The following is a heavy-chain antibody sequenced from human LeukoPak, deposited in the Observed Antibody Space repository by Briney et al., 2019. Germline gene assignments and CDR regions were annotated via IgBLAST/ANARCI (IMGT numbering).Heavy chain of an antibody. D-gene: IGHD3-3*01. CDR1: GGSISSYY. V-gene: IGHV4-4*07. J-gene: IGHJ4*02. Sequence: SETLSLTCTVSGGSISSYYWSWIRQPAGKGLEWIGRFYTSGSTNYNPSLKSRVTMSVDTSKNQFSLKLSSVTAADTAVYYCARERDYDFWSGYYLDYWGQGTLATVSS. CDR3: ARERDYDFWSGYYLDY. CDR2: FYTSGST.